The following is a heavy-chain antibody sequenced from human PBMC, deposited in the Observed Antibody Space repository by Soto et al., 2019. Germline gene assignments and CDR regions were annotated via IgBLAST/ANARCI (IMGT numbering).Heavy chain of an antibody. D-gene: IGHD3-22*01. J-gene: IGHJ4*02. V-gene: IGHV4-34*01. CDR2: INHSGSI. CDR3: ASDYYDSSGPYYFDY. CDR1: GGSFSGYY. Sequence: PSETLSLTCAVYGGSFSGYYWSWIRQPPGKGLEWIGEINHSGSINYNPSLKSRVTISVDTSKNQFSLKLSSVTAADTAVYYCASDYYDSSGPYYFDYWGQGTLVTVSS.